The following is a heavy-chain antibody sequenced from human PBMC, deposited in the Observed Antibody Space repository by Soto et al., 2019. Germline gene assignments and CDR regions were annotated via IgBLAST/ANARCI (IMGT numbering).Heavy chain of an antibody. CDR3: ARESPVMALDALGSFDI. CDR2: IYSGGST. Sequence: EVQLVESGGGLVQPGGSLRLSCAASGFTVSSNYMSGVRQAPGKGLEWVSVIYSGGSTYYADSVKGRFTISRDNSKNTLYLQMNSLRAEDTAVYYCARESPVMALDALGSFDIWGQGTMVTVSS. D-gene: IGHD3-16*01. J-gene: IGHJ3*02. V-gene: IGHV3-66*01. CDR1: GFTVSSNY.